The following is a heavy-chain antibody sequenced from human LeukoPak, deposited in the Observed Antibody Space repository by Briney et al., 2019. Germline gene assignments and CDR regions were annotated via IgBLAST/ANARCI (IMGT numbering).Heavy chain of an antibody. CDR2: IYTSGST. J-gene: IGHJ4*02. V-gene: IGHV4-61*02. D-gene: IGHD6-13*01. Sequence: KPSQTLSLTCTVSGGSISSGSYYWSWIRQPAGKGLEWIGRIYTSGSTNYNPSLKSRVTIAVDTSKNQFSLKLSSVTAADTAVYYCARDSAAAGTSFDYWGQGTPVTVSS. CDR1: GGSISSGSYY. CDR3: ARDSAAAGTSFDY.